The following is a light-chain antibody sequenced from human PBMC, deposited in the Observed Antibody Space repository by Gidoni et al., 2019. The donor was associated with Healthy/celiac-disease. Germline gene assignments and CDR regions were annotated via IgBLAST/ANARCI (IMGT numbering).Light chain of an antibody. V-gene: IGKV3-11*01. CDR3: QQRSNWPPRT. CDR2: DAS. Sequence: EIVLTQSPATLSLSPGERATLFCRASQSVSSYLAWYQQKPGQAPRLLIYDASNRATGIPARFSGSGSGTDFTLTISSLEPEDFAVYYCQQRSNWPPRTFGQGTKVEIK. J-gene: IGKJ1*01. CDR1: QSVSSY.